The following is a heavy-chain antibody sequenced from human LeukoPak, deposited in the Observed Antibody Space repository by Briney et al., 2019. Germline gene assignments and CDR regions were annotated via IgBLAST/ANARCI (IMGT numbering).Heavy chain of an antibody. Sequence: GGSLRLSCAASEFSVGSNYMTWVRQAPGKGLEWVSLIYSGGSTYYADSVKGRFTISRDNSKNTLYLQMNSLSAEDTAVYYCATYSGSSSFDPWGQGTLVTVSS. CDR2: IYSGGST. D-gene: IGHD1-26*01. CDR1: EFSVGSNY. CDR3: ATYSGSSSFDP. V-gene: IGHV3-66*01. J-gene: IGHJ5*02.